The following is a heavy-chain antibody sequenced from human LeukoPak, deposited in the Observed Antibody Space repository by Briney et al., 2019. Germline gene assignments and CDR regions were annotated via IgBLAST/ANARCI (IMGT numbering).Heavy chain of an antibody. D-gene: IGHD3-10*01. J-gene: IGHJ6*03. CDR3: ARESDPITGYFYYYMDV. CDR2: INHSGST. V-gene: IGHV4-34*01. Sequence: SETLSLTCGVYGGSLRGHYWSWIRQPPGKGLEWVGEINHSGSTKYNPSFWGRVTISVDTSKNQFFLKLNSVTAADTAVYYCARESDPITGYFYYYMDVWGRGTTVTVSS. CDR1: GGSLRGHY.